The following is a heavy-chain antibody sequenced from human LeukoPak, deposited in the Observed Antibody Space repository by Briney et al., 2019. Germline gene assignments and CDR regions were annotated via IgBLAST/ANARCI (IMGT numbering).Heavy chain of an antibody. CDR1: GGAISSYN. V-gene: IGHV4-59*12. Sequence: SETLSLTFTVSGGAISSYNWNWIRQPPGKILKWIGYIYYSGSTNYSPSLKSRVTISVDTSKNHFSLKLSSVTAADTAVYYCASLGTSLCFDYWGQGTLVTVSS. CDR2: IYYSGST. CDR3: ASLGTSLCFDY. D-gene: IGHD1-26*01. J-gene: IGHJ4*02.